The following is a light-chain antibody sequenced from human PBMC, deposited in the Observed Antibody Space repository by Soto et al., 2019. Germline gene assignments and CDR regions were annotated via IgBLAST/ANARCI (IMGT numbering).Light chain of an antibody. V-gene: IGKV3-11*01. CDR2: DAS. CDR3: QQRGNWPIT. Sequence: EIVLTQSPATLSLSPGERATLSCRASQSVSSYLAWYQQKPDQAPRLLIYDASNRATGIPARFSGSGSGTDFTLTISSLEPEDFAVYYCQQRGNWPITFGQGTRLEIK. CDR1: QSVSSY. J-gene: IGKJ5*01.